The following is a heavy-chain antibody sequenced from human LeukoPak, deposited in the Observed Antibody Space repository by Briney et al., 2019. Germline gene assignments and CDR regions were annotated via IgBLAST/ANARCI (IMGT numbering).Heavy chain of an antibody. V-gene: IGHV3-30*03. Sequence: PGGSLRLSCAASGFTFSSYGMHWVRQAPGKGLEWVAVISYDGSNKYYADSVKGRFTISRDNSKNTLYLQMNSLRAEDTAVYYCARGLGDYGDYPYYYYGMDVWGQGTTVTVSS. CDR2: ISYDGSNK. CDR3: ARGLGDYGDYPYYYYGMDV. D-gene: IGHD4-17*01. J-gene: IGHJ6*02. CDR1: GFTFSSYG.